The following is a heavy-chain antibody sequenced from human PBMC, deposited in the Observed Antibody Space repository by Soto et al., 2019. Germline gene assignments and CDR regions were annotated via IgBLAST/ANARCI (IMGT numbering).Heavy chain of an antibody. J-gene: IGHJ4*02. CDR3: ASCGGSCYSPDY. CDR2: IIPLLGIA. D-gene: IGHD2-15*01. CDR1: GGTFSSYT. Sequence: ASVKVSCKASGGTFSSYTISWVRQAPGQGLEWMGRIIPLLGIANYAQKFQGRVTITADKSTSTAYMELSSLRSEDTAVYYCASCGGSCYSPDYWGQGTLVTVSS. V-gene: IGHV1-69*02.